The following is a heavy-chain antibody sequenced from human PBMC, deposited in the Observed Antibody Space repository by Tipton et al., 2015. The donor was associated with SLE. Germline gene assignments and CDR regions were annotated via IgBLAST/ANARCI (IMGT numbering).Heavy chain of an antibody. CDR3: ARGKYSGYVY. Sequence: GLVKPSETLSLTCTVSGGSISSSSYYWGWIRQPPGKGLEWIGYIYYSGSTNYNPSLKSRVTISVDTSKNQFSLKLSSVTAADTAVYYCARGKYSGYVYWGQGTLVTVSS. J-gene: IGHJ4*02. V-gene: IGHV4-61*05. CDR2: IYYSGST. D-gene: IGHD5-12*01. CDR1: GGSISSSSYY.